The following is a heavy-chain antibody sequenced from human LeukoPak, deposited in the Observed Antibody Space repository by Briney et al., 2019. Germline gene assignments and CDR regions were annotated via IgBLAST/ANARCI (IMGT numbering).Heavy chain of an antibody. CDR3: ARGEYSSGWYYFDY. J-gene: IGHJ4*02. V-gene: IGHV4-59*01. CDR1: SGSISSYY. Sequence: SETLSLTCTVSSGSISSYYWSWIRQPPGKGLEWIGYIYYSGSTNYNPSLKSRVTISVDMSKNQFSLKLSSVTAADTAVYYCARGEYSSGWYYFDYWGQGTLVTVSS. CDR2: IYYSGST. D-gene: IGHD6-19*01.